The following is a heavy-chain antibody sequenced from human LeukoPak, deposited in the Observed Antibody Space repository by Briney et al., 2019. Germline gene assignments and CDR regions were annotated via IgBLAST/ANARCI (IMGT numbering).Heavy chain of an antibody. CDR2: IISSSRYI. J-gene: IGHJ4*02. V-gene: IGHV3-21*01. CDR1: GFTFSSYN. CDR3: ARDRGTGGYDYGYYFDY. D-gene: IGHD5-12*01. Sequence: GGSLRLSCAASGFTFSSYNINWVRQAPGKGLEWVSSIISSSRYIYYADSVKGRFTISRDNAKNALYLQMNSLRAEDAAVYYCARDRGTGGYDYGYYFDYWGQGTLVTVSS.